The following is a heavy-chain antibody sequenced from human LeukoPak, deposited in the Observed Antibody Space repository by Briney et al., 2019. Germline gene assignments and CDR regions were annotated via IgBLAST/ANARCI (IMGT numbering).Heavy chain of an antibody. Sequence: GGSLRLSCAASGFTFSSYAMSWVRQAPGKGLEWVSAISGSGGSTYYADSVKGRFTIPRDNSKNTLYLQMNSLRAEDTAVYYCAKDPHMVRGVMPLYFDYWGQGTLVTVSS. D-gene: IGHD3-10*01. V-gene: IGHV3-23*01. CDR2: ISGSGGST. CDR3: AKDPHMVRGVMPLYFDY. J-gene: IGHJ4*02. CDR1: GFTFSSYA.